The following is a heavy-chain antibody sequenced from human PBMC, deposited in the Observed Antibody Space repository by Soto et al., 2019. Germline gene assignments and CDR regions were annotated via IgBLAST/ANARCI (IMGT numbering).Heavy chain of an antibody. CDR2: ISKSDYT. Sequence: GGSLRLSCTVSGFAFNNYGINWVRQAPGKGLEWVSSISKSDYTYYSDSVKGRFAISRDNAKSSVSLQMNTLRVEDTAVYYCAREDSIIMPAVSDFWGQGTLVTVSS. D-gene: IGHD2-2*01. J-gene: IGHJ4*02. CDR3: AREDSIIMPAVSDF. V-gene: IGHV3-21*01. CDR1: GFAFNNYG.